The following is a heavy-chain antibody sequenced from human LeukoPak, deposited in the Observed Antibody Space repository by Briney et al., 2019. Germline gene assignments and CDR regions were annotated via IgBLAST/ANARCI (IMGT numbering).Heavy chain of an antibody. CDR2: IKQDGSEK. V-gene: IGHV3-7*04. D-gene: IGHD2-2*02. Sequence: AGGSLRLSCAASGFTFSRDWMSWVRQAPGKGREWVANIKQDGSEKYYVDSVKGRFTISRDNAKNSLYLRMNRRRAEATAVYYFARVPAAILSCDHRGQGTLVTVSS. CDR3: ARVPAAILSCDH. CDR1: GFTFSRDW. J-gene: IGHJ4*02.